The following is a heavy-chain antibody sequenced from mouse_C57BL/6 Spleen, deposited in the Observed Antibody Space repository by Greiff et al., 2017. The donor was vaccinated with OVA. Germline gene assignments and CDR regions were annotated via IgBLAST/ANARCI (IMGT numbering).Heavy chain of an antibody. V-gene: IGHV1-53*01. Sequence: QVQLQQPGTELVKPGASVKLSCKASGYTFTSYWMHWVKQRPGQGLEWIGNINPSNGGTNYNEKFKSKATLTVDKSSSTAYMQLSSLTSEDSAVYYCARAKITTVVATRNYYAMDDWGQGTSVTVAS. J-gene: IGHJ4*01. CDR1: GYTFTSYW. D-gene: IGHD1-1*01. CDR2: INPSNGGT. CDR3: ARAKITTVVATRNYYAMDD.